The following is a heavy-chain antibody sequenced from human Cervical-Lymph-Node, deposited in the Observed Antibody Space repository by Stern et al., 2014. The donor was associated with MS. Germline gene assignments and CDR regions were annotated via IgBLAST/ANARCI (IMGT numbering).Heavy chain of an antibody. J-gene: IGHJ6*02. CDR1: GYTFTSYY. V-gene: IGHV1-46*03. Sequence: QVQLVQSGAEVKKPGAAVKVSCKASGYTFTSYYMHWVRQAPGQGLEWMGGINPRFNNATYTQSFQDRVTLTRDASTATVYMELSSRRFADAAVYYCVRGDTTWHYFYYGLDVWGQGTTVTVSS. CDR2: INPRFNNA. D-gene: IGHD1-14*01. CDR3: VRGDTTWHYFYYGLDV.